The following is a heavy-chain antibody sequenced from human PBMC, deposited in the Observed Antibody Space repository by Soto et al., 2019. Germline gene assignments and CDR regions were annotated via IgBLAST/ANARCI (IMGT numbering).Heavy chain of an antibody. CDR2: INMDGSTV. CDR3: ARQTPTGEEDY. V-gene: IGHV3-74*01. CDR1: GIIFSNYW. J-gene: IGHJ4*02. Sequence: EVQLVESGGGLVQPGGSLRLSCEVSGIIFSNYWMHWVRQAPGKGLLWVSRINMDGSTVGYADSVKGRFTISRDNAKNTLYLQMNRLRGEDKAMYYCARQTPTGEEDYWGQGTLVTVSS. D-gene: IGHD7-27*01.